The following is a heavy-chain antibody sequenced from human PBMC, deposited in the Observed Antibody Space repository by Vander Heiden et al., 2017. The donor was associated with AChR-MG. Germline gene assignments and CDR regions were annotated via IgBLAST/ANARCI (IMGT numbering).Heavy chain of an antibody. CDR1: GFTFSTYA. CDR2: ISYDGSNK. J-gene: IGHJ4*02. V-gene: IGHV3-30-3*01. Sequence: QVQLVESGGGVVKPGRSLGLSCAASGFTFSTYAMHWVRQAPGKGLEWVAVISYDGSNKYYADSVKGRFTISRDNSKNTLYLQMNSLRAEDTAVYYCARDNWNCNGDCTYLDYWGQGTLVTVSS. D-gene: IGHD1-7*01. CDR3: ARDNWNCNGDCTYLDY.